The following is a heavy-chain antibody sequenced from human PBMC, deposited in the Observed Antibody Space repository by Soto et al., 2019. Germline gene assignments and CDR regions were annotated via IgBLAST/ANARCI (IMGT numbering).Heavy chain of an antibody. V-gene: IGHV1-69*13. J-gene: IGHJ6*02. CDR1: GGTFSSYA. Sequence: ASVKVSCKASGGTFSSYAISWVRQAPGQGLEWMGGIIPIFGTANYAQKFQGRVTITADESTSTAYMELSSLRSEDTAVYYCARDQGIHSGWYEQSTYYYYGMDVWGQGTTVTVSS. D-gene: IGHD6-19*01. CDR2: IIPIFGTA. CDR3: ARDQGIHSGWYEQSTYYYYGMDV.